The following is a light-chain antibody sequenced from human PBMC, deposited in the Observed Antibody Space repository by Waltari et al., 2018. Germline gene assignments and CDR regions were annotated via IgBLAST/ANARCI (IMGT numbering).Light chain of an antibody. J-gene: IGKJ5*01. CDR3: QHRGNWPLLA. CDR2: DAS. Sequence: EIVLAQSPATLSFSPGERATLSCRASKSVGRFLAWYQRKPGQAPRLLIYDASDRATGTPARFSGSGSGTDFTLTISSLEPEDFAVYYCQHRGNWPLLAFGQGTRLEIK. CDR1: KSVGRF. V-gene: IGKV3-11*01.